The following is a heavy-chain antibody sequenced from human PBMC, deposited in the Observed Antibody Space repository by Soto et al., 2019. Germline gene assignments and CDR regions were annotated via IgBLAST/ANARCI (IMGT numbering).Heavy chain of an antibody. J-gene: IGHJ4*02. D-gene: IGHD3-9*01. CDR2: IIPMFGTA. CDR3: ARGWSYDILTAYSY. V-gene: IGHV1-69*13. CDR1: GGTFNSYA. Sequence: SVKVSCKASGGTFNSYAISWVRQAPGQGLEWMGGIIPMFGTANYAQKFKGRVTITADESTSTGYMELSSLRSEDTAVYYCARGWSYDILTAYSYWGQGXLVTVSS.